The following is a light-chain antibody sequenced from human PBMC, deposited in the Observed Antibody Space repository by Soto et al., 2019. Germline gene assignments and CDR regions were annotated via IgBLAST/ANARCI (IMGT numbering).Light chain of an antibody. Sequence: DIVMTQSPDTLAVSLGERATINCKSSQGVLHRSSNRFSLVGYQQNPEHPPQLIIYWASVRELGVPDRFSGSGSGTDFNLTISSLQAEDVAVYYCQQYFSTPTFGQGTKLEIK. CDR2: WAS. J-gene: IGKJ2*01. CDR1: QGVLHRSSNRFS. CDR3: QQYFSTPT. V-gene: IGKV4-1*01.